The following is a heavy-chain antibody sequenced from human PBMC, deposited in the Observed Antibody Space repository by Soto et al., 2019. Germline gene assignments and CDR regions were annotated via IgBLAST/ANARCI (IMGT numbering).Heavy chain of an antibody. J-gene: IGHJ4*02. Sequence: QVHLVQSGAEVKKPGASVKVSCKGSGYAFTTYGITWVRQAPGQGLEWMGWISAHNGNTNYAQKLQGRVTVTRDTSTRTAYMELRSLRSDDTAVYYCARGRYGDYWSQGALVTVSS. CDR2: ISAHNGNT. V-gene: IGHV1-18*01. CDR1: GYAFTTYG. D-gene: IGHD1-1*01. CDR3: ARGRYGDY.